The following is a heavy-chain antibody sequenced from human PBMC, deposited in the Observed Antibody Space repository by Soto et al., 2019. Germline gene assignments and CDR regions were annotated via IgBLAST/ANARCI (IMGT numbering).Heavy chain of an antibody. CDR1: GFTFSSYE. D-gene: IGHD2-2*01. CDR2: ISSSGSTI. V-gene: IGHV3-48*03. J-gene: IGHJ4*02. Sequence: GGSLRLSCAASGFTFSSYEMNWVRQAPGKGLEWVSYISSSGSTIYYADSVKGRFTISRDNAKNSLYLQMNSLRAEDTAVYYCARGDAIQHIVVVPAATKGVDYWGQGTLVTVSS. CDR3: ARGDAIQHIVVVPAATKGVDY.